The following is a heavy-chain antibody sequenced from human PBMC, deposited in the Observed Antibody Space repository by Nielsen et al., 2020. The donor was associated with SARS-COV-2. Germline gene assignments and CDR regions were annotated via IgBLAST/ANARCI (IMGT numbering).Heavy chain of an antibody. V-gene: IGHV3-23*01. Sequence: GGSLRLSCAASGFTFNIYAMAWVRRAPGRGLQWVTGDSSSGGSTYYTDSVKGRFTISRDNSKNTLFLQMHSLRVEDTAVYYCAKDGVVRGDALDLWGQGTMVTVSS. J-gene: IGHJ3*01. CDR1: GFTFNIYA. CDR2: DSSSGGST. D-gene: IGHD3-10*01. CDR3: AKDGVVRGDALDL.